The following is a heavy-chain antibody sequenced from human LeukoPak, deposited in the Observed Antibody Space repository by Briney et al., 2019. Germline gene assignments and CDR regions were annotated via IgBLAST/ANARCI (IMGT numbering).Heavy chain of an antibody. Sequence: PSETLSLTCSVSGDSIRNYYWSWIRQPPGKGLEWIGYIYYSGSTNYNPSLKSRVTISVDTSKNKFSLKLRSVTAADTAVYYCARVCGGDCYPLGFDPWGQGTLVTVSS. CDR1: GDSIRNYY. D-gene: IGHD2-21*02. J-gene: IGHJ5*02. CDR3: ARVCGGDCYPLGFDP. V-gene: IGHV4-59*01. CDR2: IYYSGST.